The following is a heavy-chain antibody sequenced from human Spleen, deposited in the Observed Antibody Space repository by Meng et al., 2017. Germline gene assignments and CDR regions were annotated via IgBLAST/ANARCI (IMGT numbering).Heavy chain of an antibody. J-gene: IGHJ4*02. CDR3: AREWRYCSGGSCNSFFDY. Sequence: ASVKVPCKASGYTFNGYYMHWVRQAPGQGLEWMGRINPNSGGTNYAQKFQGRVTMTRDTSISTAYMELSRLRSDDTAVYYCAREWRYCSGGSCNSFFDYWGQGTLVTVSS. D-gene: IGHD2-15*01. CDR1: GYTFNGYY. V-gene: IGHV1-2*06. CDR2: INPNSGGT.